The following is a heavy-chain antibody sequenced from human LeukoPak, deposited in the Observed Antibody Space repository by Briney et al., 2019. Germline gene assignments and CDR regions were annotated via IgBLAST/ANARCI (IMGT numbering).Heavy chain of an antibody. CDR3: ARLKVPYTSGLAP. CDR1: GGSFSGYY. V-gene: IGHV4-34*01. Sequence: XETLSLTCAVYGGSFSGYYWSWIRQPPGKGLEWIGEINHSGGTNYNPSLKSRVTISVDTSKKQFSLKLSSVTAADTAVYYCARLKVPYTSGLAPWGQGTLVTXSS. CDR2: INHSGGT. J-gene: IGHJ5*02. D-gene: IGHD6-25*01.